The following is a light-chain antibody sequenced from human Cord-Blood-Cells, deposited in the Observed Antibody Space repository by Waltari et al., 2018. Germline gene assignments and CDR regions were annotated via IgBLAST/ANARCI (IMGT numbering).Light chain of an antibody. CDR2: GAA. V-gene: IGKV3-15*01. CDR1: QSVSSN. Sequence: EIGLTQPPPTLSVSAGERATLSCRASQSVSSNLAWYQQKPGPAPTTLIYGAATSATSSPAKCSGSGSSTAFTLTTSSLQSEDFAVDYCQQYNNWPPITFGGGTKVEIK. J-gene: IGKJ4*01. CDR3: QQYNNWPPIT.